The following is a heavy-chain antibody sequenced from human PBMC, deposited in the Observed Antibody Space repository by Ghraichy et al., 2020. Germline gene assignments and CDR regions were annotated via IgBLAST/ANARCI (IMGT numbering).Heavy chain of an antibody. CDR1: GGSFSGYY. D-gene: IGHD6-6*01. V-gene: IGHV4-34*01. Sequence: SLTCAVSGGSFSGYYCSWIRQPPGKGLEWIGEINHSGSTNYNPSLKSRVTISLDTSKNQFSLKLNSVTAADTAVYYCARGDIAARLQHWGQGTLVTVSS. CDR3: ARGDIAARLQH. J-gene: IGHJ1*01. CDR2: INHSGST.